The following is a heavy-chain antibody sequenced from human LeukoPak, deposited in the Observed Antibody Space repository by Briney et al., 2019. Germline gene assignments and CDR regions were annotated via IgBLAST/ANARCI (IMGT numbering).Heavy chain of an antibody. CDR2: IYYSGST. Sequence: SETLSLTCTVSGGSISSYYWSWIRQPAGKGLEWIGYIYYSGSTYYNPSLKSRVTISVDTSKNQFSLKLSSVTAADTAVYYCARDHRELNAFDIWGQGTMVTVSS. V-gene: IGHV4-59*06. D-gene: IGHD1-26*01. CDR3: ARDHRELNAFDI. J-gene: IGHJ3*02. CDR1: GGSISSYY.